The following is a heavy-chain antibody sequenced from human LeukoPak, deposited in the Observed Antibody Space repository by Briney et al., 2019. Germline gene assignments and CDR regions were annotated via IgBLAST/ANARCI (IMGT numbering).Heavy chain of an antibody. Sequence: GGSLRLSCADSGFTFSRDWMHWVRQAPGKGLEWVSFISTTSSTMYYADSVKGRFTISRDNAKNSLSLQMNSLRDEDTAVYYCAMMYSGIYYFDYWGQGTLVTVSS. D-gene: IGHD1-26*01. V-gene: IGHV3-48*02. CDR1: GFTFSRDW. J-gene: IGHJ4*02. CDR2: ISTTSSTM. CDR3: AMMYSGIYYFDY.